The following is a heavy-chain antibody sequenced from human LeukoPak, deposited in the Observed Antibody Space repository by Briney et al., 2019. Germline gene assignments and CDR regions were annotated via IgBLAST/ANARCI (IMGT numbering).Heavy chain of an antibody. CDR2: INSDGSST. CDR1: GFTFSSYG. Sequence: GGSLRLSCAASGFTFSSYGMHWVRQPPGKGLVWVSRINSDGSSTSCADSVKGRFTISRDNAKNTLYLQMNSLRAEDTALYYCARDAPGNTALDYWGQGTLVTVPS. D-gene: IGHD5-18*01. J-gene: IGHJ4*02. V-gene: IGHV3-74*01. CDR3: ARDAPGNTALDY.